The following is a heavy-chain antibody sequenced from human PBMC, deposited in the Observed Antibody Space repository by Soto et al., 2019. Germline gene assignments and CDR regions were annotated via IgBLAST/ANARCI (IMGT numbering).Heavy chain of an antibody. CDR2: IYSSGTT. CDR3: ARDRVGYGNLDY. D-gene: IGHD6-13*01. J-gene: IGHJ4*02. CDR1: GGCTRSGGYY. V-gene: IGHV4-31*03. Sequence: QVQLQESGPGLVKPSQTLSLTCTVSGGCTRSGGYYWTWIRQHPGKGPEWIWYIYSSGTTYYNPSLESRVTISLDTSKNQFSLSLSPVTAADTAMYYVARDRVGYGNLDYGGQGTLVIVSS.